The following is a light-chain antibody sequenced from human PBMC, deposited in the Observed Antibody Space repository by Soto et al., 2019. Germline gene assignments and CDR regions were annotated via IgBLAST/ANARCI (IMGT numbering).Light chain of an antibody. V-gene: IGKV3-20*01. CDR3: QQYGSSPLYT. Sequence: EIGLTQSPGTLSLSPGERATLSCRASQSVSSSYLAWYQQKPGQAPRLLSYGASSRATGIPDRFSGSGSGTDCPLTISRLEPEDFAVYYCQQYGSSPLYTFGQGTKLEIK. CDR2: GAS. CDR1: QSVSSSY. J-gene: IGKJ2*01.